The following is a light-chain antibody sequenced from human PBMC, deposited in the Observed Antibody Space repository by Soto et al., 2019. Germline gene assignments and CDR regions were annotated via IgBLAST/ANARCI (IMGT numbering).Light chain of an antibody. V-gene: IGLV1-40*01. CDR3: QSYDRSRSGSRV. CDR2: GNN. CDR1: SSNLGAGFD. Sequence: QSVLTQRPSVSGAPGQRVTVSCTGRSSNLGAGFDVHWYQQLPGTAPELLIYGNNNRPSGVPDRFSGSKSGTSASLHITGLQGEDEADYYSQSYDRSRSGSRVFGTGPKATVL. J-gene: IGLJ1*01.